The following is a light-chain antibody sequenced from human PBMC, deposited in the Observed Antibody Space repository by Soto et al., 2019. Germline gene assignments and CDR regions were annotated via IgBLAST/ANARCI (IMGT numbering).Light chain of an antibody. Sequence: QSALTQPASVSGSPGQTVIISCTGTSSDIGGSNYVYWYQQHPAGAPKLILFDVSTRPSNIPYRYSGSKSDNTASLTISGLQADDGADYYCSSCSGSSTLVLFGGGTKVTVL. CDR2: DVS. CDR3: SSCSGSSTLVL. V-gene: IGLV2-14*03. CDR1: SSDIGGSNY. J-gene: IGLJ2*01.